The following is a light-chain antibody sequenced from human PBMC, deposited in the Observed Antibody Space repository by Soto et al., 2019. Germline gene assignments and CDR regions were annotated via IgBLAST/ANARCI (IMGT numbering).Light chain of an antibody. Sequence: EILLSQSPGTLSLSPGERATLSCRASQRVSNNYLAWYQQKPGQPPRLLIYGASNRATGIPDRFSGSGSGTDFTLTISRLEPEECAGYYCQQYGSSGTFGQGTKVDIK. CDR2: GAS. V-gene: IGKV3-20*01. J-gene: IGKJ1*01. CDR3: QQYGSSGT. CDR1: QRVSNNY.